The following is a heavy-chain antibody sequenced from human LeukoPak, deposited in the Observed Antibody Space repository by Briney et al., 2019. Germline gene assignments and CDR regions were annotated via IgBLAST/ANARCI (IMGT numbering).Heavy chain of an antibody. Sequence: GRSLRLSCAASGFTFSSYAMHWVRQAPGKGLEWVAVISYDGSNKYYADSVKGRFTISRDNSKNTLYLQMNSLRAEDTTVYYCARGPTSGWYFHWGQGTLVTVSS. CDR1: GFTFSSYA. J-gene: IGHJ4*02. CDR2: ISYDGSNK. CDR3: ARGPTSGWYFH. V-gene: IGHV3-30-3*01. D-gene: IGHD6-19*01.